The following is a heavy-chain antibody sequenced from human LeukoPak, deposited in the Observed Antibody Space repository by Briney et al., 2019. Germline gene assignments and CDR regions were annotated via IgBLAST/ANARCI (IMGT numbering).Heavy chain of an antibody. J-gene: IGHJ4*02. D-gene: IGHD3-3*01. V-gene: IGHV4-39*01. CDR2: IYYSGST. CDR1: GGCISSTSYI. CDR3: TTQRPGWSVYSDY. Sequence: PSETLSLTCTVCGGCISSTSYIWPGIRQPPGKGLEWMGGIYYSGSTYYNPSLKSRVTISVDTSKNQFSLMLSSVTSADTAVYYGTTQRPGWSVYSDYWGQGTLVTVSS.